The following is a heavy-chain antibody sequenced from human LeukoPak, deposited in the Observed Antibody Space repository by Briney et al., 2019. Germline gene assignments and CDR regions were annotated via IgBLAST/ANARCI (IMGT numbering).Heavy chain of an antibody. J-gene: IGHJ4*02. CDR3: ARDDCGDTCYPGGY. D-gene: IGHD2-21*01. Sequence: GASVKVSCKASGYTFTKYVVHWVRQAPGLRPEWMGWINAGNGDTKYSQNFQDRVTITRDTSANTAYMELSSLTSEDTALYYCARDDCGDTCYPGGYWGQGTLVTVSS. V-gene: IGHV1-3*01. CDR1: GYTFTKYV. CDR2: INAGNGDT.